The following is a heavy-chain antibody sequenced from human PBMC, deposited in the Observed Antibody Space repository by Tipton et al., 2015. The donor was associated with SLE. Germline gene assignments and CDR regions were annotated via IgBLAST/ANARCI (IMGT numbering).Heavy chain of an antibody. D-gene: IGHD2-2*01. Sequence: TLSLTCNVSGGSISNYYWNWIRQPPGKGLEWIGYIFYSGSTNYNPSLKSRVTISVDTSKNQFSLKLKSVTAADSAVYYCARERYCSGASCYAPDYWGQGTLVTVSS. V-gene: IGHV4-59*01. J-gene: IGHJ4*02. CDR2: IFYSGST. CDR1: GGSISNYY. CDR3: ARERYCSGASCYAPDY.